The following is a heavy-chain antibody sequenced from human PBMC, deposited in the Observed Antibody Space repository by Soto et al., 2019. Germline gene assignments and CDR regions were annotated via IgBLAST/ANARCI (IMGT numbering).Heavy chain of an antibody. V-gene: IGHV3-23*01. J-gene: IGHJ4*02. CDR2: IGGSGVST. CDR3: AKAHHYSSSWSEFDY. Sequence: EVQLLGSGGGLVQPGGSLRLSCAASGFTFSSYAMSWVRQAPGKGLEWVSVIGGSGVSTYYADSVKGRFTISRDNSKNTLYLQMNSLRAEDTAVYYCAKAHHYSSSWSEFDYWGQGTVVTVSS. D-gene: IGHD6-13*01. CDR1: GFTFSSYA.